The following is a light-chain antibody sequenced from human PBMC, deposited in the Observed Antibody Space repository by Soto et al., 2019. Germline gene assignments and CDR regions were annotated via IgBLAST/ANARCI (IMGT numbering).Light chain of an antibody. V-gene: IGKV3-11*01. J-gene: IGKJ2*01. Sequence: EILLTQSPATLSLSPGERDTLSCRASQSVSSYLAWYQQKPGQTPRLLIYDASNRATGIPARFSGSGSETDFPPTISSLEPEDFAVYYCKQRSSWPRTFGQGTKLEIK. CDR1: QSVSSY. CDR3: KQRSSWPRT. CDR2: DAS.